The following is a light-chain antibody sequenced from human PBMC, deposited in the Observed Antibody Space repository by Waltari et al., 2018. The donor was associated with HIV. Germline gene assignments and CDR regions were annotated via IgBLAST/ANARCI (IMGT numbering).Light chain of an antibody. Sequence: EIVLTQSPGTLSLSPGERVTLSCRASERIDTTFLAWYQQKRGQAPRLLIFGASRRATGIPDRFSGSGSGTDFTLTIDRLEPEDFAVYYCQQYLGSPRTFGQGTKVEIK. CDR1: ERIDTTF. CDR3: QQYLGSPRT. J-gene: IGKJ1*01. CDR2: GAS. V-gene: IGKV3-20*01.